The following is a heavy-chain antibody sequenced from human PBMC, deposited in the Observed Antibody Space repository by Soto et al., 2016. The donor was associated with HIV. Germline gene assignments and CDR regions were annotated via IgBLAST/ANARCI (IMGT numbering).Heavy chain of an antibody. D-gene: IGHD1-26*01. Sequence: QVQLQESGPGLVKPSETLSLTCGVSDYSISSGYYWDWIRQPPGKGLEWIGSIYHSGSTDYNPSLKSRVSISVDTSKNQFFLKLRSVTAADTAMYYCARRGGGGTTSYFDYWGQGTLVTVSS. J-gene: IGHJ4*02. CDR1: DYSISSGYY. CDR3: ARRGGGGTTSYFDY. CDR2: IYHSGST. V-gene: IGHV4-38-2*01.